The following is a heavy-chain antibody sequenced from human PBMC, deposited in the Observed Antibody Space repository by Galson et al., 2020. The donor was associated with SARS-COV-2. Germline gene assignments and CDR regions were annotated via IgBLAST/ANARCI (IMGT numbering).Heavy chain of an antibody. CDR1: GFTFRSYR. D-gene: IGHD3-10*01. J-gene: IGHJ4*02. CDR2: INQDGSEK. Sequence: GESLKISCVASGFTFRSYRTSWVRQAPGKGLEWVANINQDGSEKHYADAVTGRFTISRDNAKNSLYLQMNTLRAEDTAVYYCARAWGGSGTYLFEFWGQGTLVTVSS. V-gene: IGHV3-7*03. CDR3: ARAWGGSGTYLFEF.